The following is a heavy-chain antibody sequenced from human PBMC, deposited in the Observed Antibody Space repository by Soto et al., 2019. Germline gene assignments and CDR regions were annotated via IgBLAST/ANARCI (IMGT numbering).Heavy chain of an antibody. CDR2: IHSDGTST. CDR3: ARGQMISGTAWVEY. J-gene: IGHJ4*02. CDR1: GFSFSTYW. D-gene: IGHD6-13*01. Sequence: EVQLVESGGCLVQPGGSLRLSCAASGFSFSTYWMHWVRQAPGKGLVWVSRIHSDGTSTSYADSVKGRFTISRDNAKHTLYLQMNNLRAEDMAVYYCARGQMISGTAWVEYWGQGTLVTVS. V-gene: IGHV3-74*01.